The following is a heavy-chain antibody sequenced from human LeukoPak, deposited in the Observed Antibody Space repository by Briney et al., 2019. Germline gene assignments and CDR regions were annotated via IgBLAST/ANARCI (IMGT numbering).Heavy chain of an antibody. Sequence: PAGSLRLSCAASGFTFSSYAMSWVRQAPGKGLEWVSAISGSGGSTYYADSVKGRFTISRDNSKNTLYLQMNSLRAEDTAVYYCAKDSYDSSGYYYSWGQGTLVTVSS. CDR1: GFTFSSYA. CDR3: AKDSYDSSGYYYS. D-gene: IGHD3-22*01. V-gene: IGHV3-23*01. CDR2: ISGSGGST. J-gene: IGHJ4*02.